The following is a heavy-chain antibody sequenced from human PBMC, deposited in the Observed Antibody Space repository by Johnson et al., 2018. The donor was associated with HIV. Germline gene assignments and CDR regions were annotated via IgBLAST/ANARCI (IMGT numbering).Heavy chain of an antibody. CDR1: GFTFSSYA. J-gene: IGHJ3*02. Sequence: QVQLVESGGVVVQPGGSLRLSCAASGFTFSSYAMHWVRQAPGKGLEWVAVISYDGSNKYYADSVKGRFTISRDNSKNTLYLQMNSLRAEDTAVYYCARDSSNSFRFEMYAFDIWGQGTMVTVSS. V-gene: IGHV3-30-3*01. D-gene: IGHD6-6*01. CDR3: ARDSSNSFRFEMYAFDI. CDR2: ISYDGSNK.